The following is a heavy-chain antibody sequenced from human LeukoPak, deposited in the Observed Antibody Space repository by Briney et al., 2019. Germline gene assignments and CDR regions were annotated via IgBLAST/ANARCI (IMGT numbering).Heavy chain of an antibody. J-gene: IGHJ6*03. CDR2: INHSGST. CDR1: GGSFSGYY. CDR3: ARTGGRYCSGGSCYLKYYYYYYYMDV. Sequence: SETLSLTCAVYGGSFSGYYWSWIRQPPGKGLEWIGEINHSGSTNYNPSLKSRVTISVDTSKNQFSLKLSSVTAADTAVYYCARTGGRYCSGGSCYLKYYYYYYYMDVWGKGTTVIVSS. V-gene: IGHV4-34*01. D-gene: IGHD2-15*01.